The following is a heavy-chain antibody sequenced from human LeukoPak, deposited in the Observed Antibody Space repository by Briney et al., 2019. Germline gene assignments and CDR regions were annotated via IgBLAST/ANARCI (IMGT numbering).Heavy chain of an antibody. V-gene: IGHV3-30*03. J-gene: IGHJ4*02. CDR1: GFTFSSYG. CDR2: ISYDGSNK. Sequence: GGSLRLSCAASGFTFSSYGIHWVRQAPGKGLEWVAVISYDGSNKYYADSVKGRFTISRDNSKNTLYLQMNSLRAEDTAVYYCARDLEGSGYSPYVFDYWGQGTLVTVSS. CDR3: ARDLEGSGYSPYVFDY. D-gene: IGHD5-18*01.